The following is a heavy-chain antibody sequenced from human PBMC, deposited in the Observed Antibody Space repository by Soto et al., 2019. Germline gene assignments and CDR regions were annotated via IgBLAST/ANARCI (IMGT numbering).Heavy chain of an antibody. V-gene: IGHV3-33*01. CDR2: IWYDGSNK. CDR1: GFTFSSYG. CDR3: AREGTYCSGGSCYPHFDY. J-gene: IGHJ4*02. Sequence: QVPLVESGGGVVQPGRSLRLSCAASGFTFSSYGMHWVRQAPGKGLEWVAVIWYDGSNKYYADSVKGRFTISRDNSKNTLYLQMNSLRAEDTAVYYCAREGTYCSGGSCYPHFDYGGQGTLVTVSS. D-gene: IGHD2-15*01.